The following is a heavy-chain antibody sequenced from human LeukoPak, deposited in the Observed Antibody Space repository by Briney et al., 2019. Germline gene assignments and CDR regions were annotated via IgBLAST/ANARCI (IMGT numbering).Heavy chain of an antibody. CDR3: ARSGVGSTASVANDY. V-gene: IGHV1-3*04. J-gene: IGHJ4*02. CDR2: INIGNGKT. D-gene: IGHD1-26*01. CDR1: GYTFKTYS. Sequence: SVKVSCKASGYTFKTYSVHWVRQAPGQGLEWMGWINIGNGKTKYSQRFQDRVTFTWDTFVDTAHMEINSLRSEDTAVYYCARSGVGSTASVANDYWGQGTLVTVSS.